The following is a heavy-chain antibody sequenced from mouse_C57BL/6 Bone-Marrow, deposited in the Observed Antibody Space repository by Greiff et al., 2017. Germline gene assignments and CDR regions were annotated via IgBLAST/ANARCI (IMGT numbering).Heavy chain of an antibody. CDR1: GYTFTSYW. V-gene: IGHV1-64*01. J-gene: IGHJ3*01. CDR3: ARDARLRFAY. D-gene: IGHD2-4*01. CDR2: IHPNSGST. Sequence: QVQLQQSGAELVKPGASVKLSCKASGYTFTSYWMHWVKQRPGQGLEWIGMIHPNSGSTNYNQKFKGKATLTVDKSSSTAYMHLSSLTSEDSAVYYCARDARLRFAYWGQGTLVTVSA.